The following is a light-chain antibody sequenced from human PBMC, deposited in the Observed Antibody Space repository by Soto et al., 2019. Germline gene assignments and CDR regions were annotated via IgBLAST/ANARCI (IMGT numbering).Light chain of an antibody. J-gene: IGKJ1*01. CDR1: QSVSSN. V-gene: IGKV3-15*01. CDR3: QQYNNWWT. Sequence: DIVMTQSPATLSVSPGERATLSCRASQSVSSNLAWYQQKPGQAPRLLIYGASTRATGIPARFSGSGSGTEFTLTISSLQSEDFAVYYCQQYNNWWTFGQGTKV. CDR2: GAS.